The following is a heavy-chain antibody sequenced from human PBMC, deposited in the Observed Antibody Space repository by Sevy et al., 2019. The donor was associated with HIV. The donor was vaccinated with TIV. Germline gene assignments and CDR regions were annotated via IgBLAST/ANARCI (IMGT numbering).Heavy chain of an antibody. D-gene: IGHD4-17*01. Sequence: ASVKVSCKASGGTFSSYAISWVRQAPGQGLEWMGGIIPIFGTANYAQKFQGRVTITADESTSTAYMELSSLRSEDTAVYYCARYEATVVTGFDYWGQETLVTVSS. CDR3: ARYEATVVTGFDY. CDR1: GGTFSSYA. J-gene: IGHJ4*02. V-gene: IGHV1-69*13. CDR2: IIPIFGTA.